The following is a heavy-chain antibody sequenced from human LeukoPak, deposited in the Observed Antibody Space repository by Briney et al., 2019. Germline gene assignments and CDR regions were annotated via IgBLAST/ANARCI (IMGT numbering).Heavy chain of an antibody. D-gene: IGHD6-13*01. V-gene: IGHV3-23*01. J-gene: IGHJ1*01. CDR3: AKDIRSSWYYFQD. Sequence: GGSLRLSCAASGFTVSSNYAMTWVRQAPGKGLEWVSTISGSGDRTYYADSVKGRFTISRDNSKNTLYVQMNSLRAEDTAVYYCAKDIRSSWYYFQDWGQGTLVTVSS. CDR2: ISGSGDRT. CDR1: GFTVSSNYA.